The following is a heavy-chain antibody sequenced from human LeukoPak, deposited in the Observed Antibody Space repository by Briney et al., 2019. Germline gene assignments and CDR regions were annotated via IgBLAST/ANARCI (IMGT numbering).Heavy chain of an antibody. D-gene: IGHD3-10*01. CDR2: ISYDGSNK. J-gene: IGHJ6*02. Sequence: PPGRSLRLSCAASGFTFSSYGMHWVRQAPGKGLEWVAVISYDGSNKYYADSVKGRFTISRDNSKNTLYLQMNSLRAEDTAVYYCAKRDGSGRLVWYYYGMDVWGQGTTVTVSS. CDR1: GFTFSSYG. V-gene: IGHV3-30*18. CDR3: AKRDGSGRLVWYYYGMDV.